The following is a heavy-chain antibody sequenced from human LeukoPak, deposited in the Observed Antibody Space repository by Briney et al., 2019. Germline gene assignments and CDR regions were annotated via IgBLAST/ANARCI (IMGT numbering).Heavy chain of an antibody. CDR2: ISAYNGNT. V-gene: IGHV1-18*01. D-gene: IGHD6-6*01. CDR3: AREYGAARLRWFDP. CDR1: GYTFTTYD. J-gene: IGHJ5*02. Sequence: ASVKVSCKASGYTFTTYDISWVRQAPGQGLEWMGWISAYNGNTNYAQKLQGRVTMTTDTSTSTAYMELRSLRSDDTAVYYCAREYGAARLRWFDPWGQGTLVTVSS.